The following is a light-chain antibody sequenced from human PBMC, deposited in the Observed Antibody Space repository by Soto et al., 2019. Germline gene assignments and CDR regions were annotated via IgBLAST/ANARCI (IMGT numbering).Light chain of an antibody. Sequence: EMVMTQSPATLSVSPGERATLSCRASQSVSINLAWYQQKPGQAPGLLIHDASTRATGIPARFSGSGSGTEFTLTISSLQSEDFAVYYCQQYNYWPTFGQGTKVEIK. CDR3: QQYNYWPT. V-gene: IGKV3-15*01. CDR1: QSVSIN. J-gene: IGKJ1*01. CDR2: DAS.